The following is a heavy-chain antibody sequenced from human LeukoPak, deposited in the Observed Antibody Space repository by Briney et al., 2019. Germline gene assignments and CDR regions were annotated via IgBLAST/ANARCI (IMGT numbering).Heavy chain of an antibody. CDR2: IYHSGST. J-gene: IGHJ3*02. V-gene: IGHV4-38-2*01. Sequence: KPSETLSLTCAVSGYPISSGYYWGWIRQPPGKGLEWIGSIYHSGSTYYNPSLKSRVTISVDTSKNQFSLKLSSVTAADTAVYYCARAETDSVGAFDIWGQGTMVTVSS. CDR1: GYPISSGYY. CDR3: ARAETDSVGAFDI. D-gene: IGHD5/OR15-5a*01.